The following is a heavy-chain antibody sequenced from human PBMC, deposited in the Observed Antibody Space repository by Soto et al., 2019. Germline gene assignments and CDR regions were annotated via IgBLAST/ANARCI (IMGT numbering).Heavy chain of an antibody. CDR3: ARESFGYCSGGSCSGSIDY. V-gene: IGHV4-30-4*01. J-gene: IGHJ4*02. CDR1: GGSIISGDYY. Sequence: SETLSLTCTVSGGSIISGDYYFSCIRQPPWNGLEWIGYIYYSGSTYYNPSLKSRVTISVDTSKNQFSLKLSSVTAADTAVYYCARESFGYCSGGSCSGSIDYWGQGTLVTVSS. D-gene: IGHD2-15*01. CDR2: IYYSGST.